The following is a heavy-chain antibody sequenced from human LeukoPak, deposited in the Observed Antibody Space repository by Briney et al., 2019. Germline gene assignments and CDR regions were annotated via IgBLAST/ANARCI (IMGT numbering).Heavy chain of an antibody. J-gene: IGHJ4*02. D-gene: IGHD2-15*01. CDR1: GFTFSSYW. CDR2: LNSDGRST. Sequence: GGSLRLSCAASGFTFSSYWMHWVRPAPGKGLVWVSRLNSDGRSTRYADSVNGRFTIPRDNAKNPVYLQMNSLRAEDTAIYYCARGYCSGGSCYNLDYWGQGTLVTVSS. V-gene: IGHV3-74*01. CDR3: ARGYCSGGSCYNLDY.